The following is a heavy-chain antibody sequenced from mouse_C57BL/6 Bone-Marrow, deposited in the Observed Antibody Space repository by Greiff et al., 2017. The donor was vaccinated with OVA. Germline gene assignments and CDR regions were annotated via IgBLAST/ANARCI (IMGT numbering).Heavy chain of an antibody. CDR3: ARDRYGNFDY. J-gene: IGHJ2*01. D-gene: IGHD2-1*01. CDR1: GFTFSSYA. V-gene: IGHV5-4*01. Sequence: EVKLMESGGGLVKPGGSLKLSCAASGFTFSSYAMSWVRQTPEKRLAWVATISDGGSYTYYPDNVKGRFTISRDNAKNNLYLQMSHLKSEDTAMYYCARDRYGNFDYWGQGTTLTVSS. CDR2: ISDGGSYT.